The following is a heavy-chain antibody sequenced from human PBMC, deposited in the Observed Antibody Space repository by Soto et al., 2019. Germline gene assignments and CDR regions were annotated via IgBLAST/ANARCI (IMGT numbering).Heavy chain of an antibody. CDR1: GFILDKYT. CDR3: ARDREPDGIWTFDS. D-gene: IGHD2-15*01. CDR2: SYSSGGT. V-gene: IGHV3-23*01. Sequence: EVLLLEAGGEVVQPGGSLRLSCAASGFILDKYTMGWVRQAPGKRLEWVAESYSSGGTEYSDSVKGRFAIFRDNSKSMLLLQMNSLRVEDTALYYCARDREPDGIWTFDSWGQGTLVTVSS. J-gene: IGHJ4*02.